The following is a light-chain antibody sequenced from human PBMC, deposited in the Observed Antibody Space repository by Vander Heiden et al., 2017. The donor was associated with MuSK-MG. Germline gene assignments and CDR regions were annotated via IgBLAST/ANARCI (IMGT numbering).Light chain of an antibody. CDR1: YSDFGKNY. CDR2: GDY. CDR3: AIWDANGSGGV. V-gene: IGLV1-51*01. J-gene: IGLJ3*02. Sequence: QSLLTPPPSVPAAPGQKVTISCSGTYSDFGKNYVSWYQHVPGTAPQLLIYGDYKRPSGIPDRFSGSKTGASATLAITGLQTGDEADYYCAIWDANGSGGVFGGGTKVTVL.